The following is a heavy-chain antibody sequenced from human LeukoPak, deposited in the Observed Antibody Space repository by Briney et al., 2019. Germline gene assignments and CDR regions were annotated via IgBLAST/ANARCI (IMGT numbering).Heavy chain of an antibody. D-gene: IGHD1-26*01. CDR2: ISWNSGSI. CDR1: GFTFDDYA. CDR3: AKVKRGGGGSYYGLDY. Sequence: GGSLRLSCAASGFTFDDYAMHWVRQAPGKGLEWVSGISWNSGSIGYADSVKGRFTISRDNAKNSLYLQMNSLRAEDTALYYCAKVKRGGGGSYYGLDYWGQGTLVTVSS. V-gene: IGHV3-9*01. J-gene: IGHJ4*02.